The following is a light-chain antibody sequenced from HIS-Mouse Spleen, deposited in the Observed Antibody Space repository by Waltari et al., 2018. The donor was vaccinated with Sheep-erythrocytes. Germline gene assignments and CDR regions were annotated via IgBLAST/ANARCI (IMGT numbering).Light chain of an antibody. J-gene: IGLJ3*02. CDR2: EGS. CDR3: CSYAGSSTPWV. V-gene: IGLV2-23*01. CDR1: SSDVGSYNL. Sequence: GQSITISCTGTSSDVGSYNLVSWYQQQPGKAPKLMIYEGSKRPSGVSNRFSGSKSGNTASLTISGLQAEDEADYYCCSYAGSSTPWVFGGGTKLTVL.